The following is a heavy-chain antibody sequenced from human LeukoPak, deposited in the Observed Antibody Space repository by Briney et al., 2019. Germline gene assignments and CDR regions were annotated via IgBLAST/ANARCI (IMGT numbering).Heavy chain of an antibody. J-gene: IGHJ4*02. CDR2: IYSSGST. CDR3: TRAHGRITRDAYLDY. Sequence: GGSLRLSCAASGFSVSSNYMSWVRQAPGKGLTWVSVIYSSGSTYYADSVKGRFAISRDDSKNTLHLQMDSPRAEDTAMYYCTRAHGRITRDAYLDYWGQGTLVTVSS. CDR1: GFSVSSNY. D-gene: IGHD3-10*01. V-gene: IGHV3-53*01.